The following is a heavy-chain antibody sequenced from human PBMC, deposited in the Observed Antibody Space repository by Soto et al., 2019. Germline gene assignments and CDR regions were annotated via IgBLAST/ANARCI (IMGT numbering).Heavy chain of an antibody. J-gene: IGHJ6*02. D-gene: IGHD3-16*01. CDR1: GYTFTGYG. CDR3: ARDWDYYYYGMDA. Sequence: ASVKVSCQASGYTFTGYGISWVRQAPGQGLEWMGWISAYNGNTNYAQKLQGRVTMTTDTSTSTAYMELRSLRSDDTAVYYCARDWDYYYYGMDAWGQGTTVTVSS. V-gene: IGHV1-18*01. CDR2: ISAYNGNT.